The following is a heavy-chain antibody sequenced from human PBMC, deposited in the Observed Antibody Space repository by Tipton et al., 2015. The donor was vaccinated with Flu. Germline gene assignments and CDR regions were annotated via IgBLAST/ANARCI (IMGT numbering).Heavy chain of an antibody. CDR1: GGSISSISHY. CDR3: ARGPPGPSIRAYYFDI. CDR2: IYYSGNT. D-gene: IGHD2-21*01. V-gene: IGHV4-39*07. Sequence: TLSLTCTVSGGSISSISHYWGWIRQSPGKGLEWIVSIYYSGNTYYNPSLKSRVTISVDTSKNQFSLKLSSVTAADTAVYYCARGPPGPSIRAYYFDIWGQGALVTVSS. J-gene: IGHJ4*02.